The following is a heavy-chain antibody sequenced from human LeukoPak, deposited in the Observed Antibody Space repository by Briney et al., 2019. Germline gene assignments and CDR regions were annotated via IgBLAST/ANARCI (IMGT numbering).Heavy chain of an antibody. Sequence: GRSLRLSCAASGFTFDDYAMHWVRQTPGKGLEWVSGISWNSGSIGYADSVKGRFTISRDNAKNSLYLQMNGLRAEDTALYYCAKVANEGYFDYWGQGTLITVSS. CDR3: AKVANEGYFDY. CDR1: GFTFDDYA. J-gene: IGHJ4*02. D-gene: IGHD1-1*01. V-gene: IGHV3-9*01. CDR2: ISWNSGSI.